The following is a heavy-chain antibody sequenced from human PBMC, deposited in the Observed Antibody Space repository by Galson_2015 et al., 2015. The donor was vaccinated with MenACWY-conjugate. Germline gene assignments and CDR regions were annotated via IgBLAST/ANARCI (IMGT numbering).Heavy chain of an antibody. CDR2: IKSKTDGGTT. D-gene: IGHD3-22*01. CDR1: GFTFSNAW. V-gene: IGHV3-15*07. J-gene: IGHJ4*02. Sequence: SLRLSCAASGFTFSNAWMNWVRQAPGKGLEWVGRIKSKTDGGTTDYAAPVKGRFTISRDDSKNTLYLQMNSLKTEDTAVYYCAKLGYYDSSGYSNHFDYCGQGTLVTVSS. CDR3: AKLGYYDSSGYSNHFDY.